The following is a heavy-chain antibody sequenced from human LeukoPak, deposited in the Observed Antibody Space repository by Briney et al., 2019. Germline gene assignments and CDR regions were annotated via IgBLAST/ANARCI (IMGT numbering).Heavy chain of an antibody. CDR3: ARLLYYDSSGYYNLDY. D-gene: IGHD3-22*01. Sequence: SETLSLTCTVSGGSISSYYWSWIRQPPGKGLEWIGEINHSGSTNYNPSLKSRVTISVDTSKNQFSLKLSSVTAADTAVYYCARLLYYDSSGYYNLDYWGQGTLVTVSS. V-gene: IGHV4-34*01. CDR2: INHSGST. CDR1: GGSISSYY. J-gene: IGHJ4*02.